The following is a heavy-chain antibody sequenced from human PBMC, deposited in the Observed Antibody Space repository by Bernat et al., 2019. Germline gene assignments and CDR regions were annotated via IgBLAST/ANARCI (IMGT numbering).Heavy chain of an antibody. CDR2: MNPNSGNT. CDR1: GYTFTSYD. J-gene: IGHJ6*02. V-gene: IGHV1-8*01. D-gene: IGHD2-15*01. Sequence: QVQLVQSGAEVKKPGASVKVSCKASGYTFTSYDINWVRQATGQGLEWMGWMNPNSGNTGYAQKFQGRVTMTRNTSISTAYMELSSLSSDDTAVYYCARGSVRFCSGGDCYPYYYYGMDVWGQGTTVTVSS. CDR3: ARGSVRFCSGGDCYPYYYYGMDV.